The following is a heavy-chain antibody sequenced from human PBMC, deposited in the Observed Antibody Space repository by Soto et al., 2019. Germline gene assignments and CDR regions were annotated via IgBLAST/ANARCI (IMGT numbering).Heavy chain of an antibody. CDR1: GYTFTSYG. J-gene: IGHJ5*02. CDR2: ISAYNGNT. V-gene: IGHV1-18*01. D-gene: IGHD3-3*01. Sequence: ASVKVSCKASGYTFTSYGISWVRQAPGQGLEWMGWISAYNGNTNYAQKLQGRVTMTTDTSTSTAYMELRRLRSDDTAVYYCAISVFGVGGKGWFDHWGQGILVTVSS. CDR3: AISVFGVGGKGWFDH.